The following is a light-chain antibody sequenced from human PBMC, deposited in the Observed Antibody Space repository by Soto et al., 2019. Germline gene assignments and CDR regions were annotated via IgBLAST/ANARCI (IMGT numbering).Light chain of an antibody. Sequence: QSVLTQPPSASGSPGQSVTISCTGTSSDVGTYNYVSWYQKHPGKAPKLLIYEVSKRPSGVPDRFSGSKSANTASLTVSGLQTEDEADYYCSSYAGSNVVFGGGTKVTVL. CDR2: EVS. CDR1: SSDVGTYNY. J-gene: IGLJ2*01. CDR3: SSYAGSNVV. V-gene: IGLV2-8*01.